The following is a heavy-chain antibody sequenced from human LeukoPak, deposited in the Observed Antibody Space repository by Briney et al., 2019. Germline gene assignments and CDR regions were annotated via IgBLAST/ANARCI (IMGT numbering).Heavy chain of an antibody. CDR2: ISSSSSYI. CDR3: ARVAAVAGGDY. V-gene: IGHV3-21*01. Sequence: KPGGSLRLSCAASGFTFDSYAMNWVRQAPGKGLEWVLSISSSSSYIYYADSVKGRFTISRDNAKNSLYLQMNSLRAEDTAVYYCARVAAVAGGDYWGQGTLVTVSS. CDR1: GFTFDSYA. J-gene: IGHJ4*02. D-gene: IGHD6-19*01.